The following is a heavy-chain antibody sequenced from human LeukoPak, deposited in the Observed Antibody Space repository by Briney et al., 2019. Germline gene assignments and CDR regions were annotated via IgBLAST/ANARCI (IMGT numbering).Heavy chain of an antibody. Sequence: SQTLSLTCAISGDTVSTNSGVWNWIRQSPSRGLEWLGRTYYRSKWYDDYAVSVRSRIAINPDTSKNQFSLKLSSVTAADTAVYYCARGPLLLWFGELSYFDYWGQGTLVTVSS. D-gene: IGHD3-10*01. CDR2: TYYRSKWYD. J-gene: IGHJ4*02. V-gene: IGHV6-1*01. CDR3: ARGPLLLWFGELSYFDY. CDR1: GDTVSTNSGV.